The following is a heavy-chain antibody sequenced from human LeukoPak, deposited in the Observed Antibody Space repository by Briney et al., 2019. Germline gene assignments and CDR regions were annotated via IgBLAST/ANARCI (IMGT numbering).Heavy chain of an antibody. CDR2: ISAYNGKT. V-gene: IGHV1-18*01. CDR3: AREGKFYDILTGYSTAANWFDP. D-gene: IGHD3-9*01. Sequence: ASVKVSCKASGYTFTTYGLSWVRQAPAQGIEWMWWISAYNGKTSHAQTFQGRVTMTTDTSTSTAYMELRSLSSDDTAMYYCAREGKFYDILTGYSTAANWFDPWGQGTLVTVSS. CDR1: GYTFTTYG. J-gene: IGHJ5*02.